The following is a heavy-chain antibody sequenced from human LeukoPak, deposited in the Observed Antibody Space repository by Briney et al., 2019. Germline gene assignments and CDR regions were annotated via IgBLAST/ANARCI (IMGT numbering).Heavy chain of an antibody. V-gene: IGHV3-30-3*01. Sequence: GKSLRLSCGASGFTFSDYALPWVRQAPGKGLEWVAVISFDGGKTTYADSVRGRFTISRDNSKDTLYLQTSGLRGEDTAIYYCAKGSYRDYWGQGTLVSVSS. CDR3: AKGSYRDY. CDR1: GFTFSDYA. CDR2: ISFDGGKT. J-gene: IGHJ4*03.